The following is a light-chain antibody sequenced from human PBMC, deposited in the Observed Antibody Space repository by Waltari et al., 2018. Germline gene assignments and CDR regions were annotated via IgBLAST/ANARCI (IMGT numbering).Light chain of an antibody. J-gene: IGLJ3*02. V-gene: IGLV3-19*01. CDR1: SLSRYY. Sequence: SSELTQDPAVSVALGQTVSIPCQGDSLSRYYASWYQQRPGQAPILILYGQDNRPSGIPDRFSGSTSGNTASLTITGAQAEDEADYYCLSRDTTSTRVFGGGTRLTV. CDR3: LSRDTTSTRV. CDR2: GQD.